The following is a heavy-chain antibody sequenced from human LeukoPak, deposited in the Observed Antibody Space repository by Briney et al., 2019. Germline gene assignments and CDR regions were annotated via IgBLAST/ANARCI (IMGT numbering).Heavy chain of an antibody. J-gene: IGHJ4*02. Sequence: GGSLRLSCAASGFTFNTYTMNWVRQTPGKGLEWVSSIGSISDYVSYADSVRGRFTISKDNAKNSVYLQMNSLRVEDMGVYYCGNSRGSYVWGQGTLVTVSS. CDR3: GNSRGSYV. D-gene: IGHD3-16*01. CDR2: IGSISDYV. V-gene: IGHV3-21*01. CDR1: GFTFNTYT.